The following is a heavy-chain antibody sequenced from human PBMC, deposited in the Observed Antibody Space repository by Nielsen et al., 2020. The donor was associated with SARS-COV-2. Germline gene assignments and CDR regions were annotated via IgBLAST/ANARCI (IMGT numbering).Heavy chain of an antibody. CDR3: ARDGNGDDSYGLDV. J-gene: IGHJ6*02. D-gene: IGHD4-17*01. V-gene: IGHV3-NL1*01. CDR2: IYSDGSGT. Sequence: GESLKISCAASGFTFSNYAMHWVRQAPGKGLEWVSVIYSDGSGTYYADSVKGRFTISRDNSKNTVSLQMDSLRAEDTAVYYCARDGNGDDSYGLDVWGQGATVTVSS. CDR1: GFTFSNYA.